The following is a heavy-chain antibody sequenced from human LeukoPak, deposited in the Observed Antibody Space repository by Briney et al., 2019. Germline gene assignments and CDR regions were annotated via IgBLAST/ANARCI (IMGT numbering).Heavy chain of an antibody. CDR2: MNSNSGDT. CDR3: ARALYITMHHYYMDV. D-gene: IGHD3-10*01. Sequence: ASVTVSCKASGYTFTSYDINWVRQATGQGLEWMGWMNSNSGDTGYAQKFQGRVTITRNTSISTAYMELSSLRSADTAVYYCARALYITMHHYYMDVWGKGTTVTVSS. J-gene: IGHJ6*03. V-gene: IGHV1-8*03. CDR1: GYTFTSYD.